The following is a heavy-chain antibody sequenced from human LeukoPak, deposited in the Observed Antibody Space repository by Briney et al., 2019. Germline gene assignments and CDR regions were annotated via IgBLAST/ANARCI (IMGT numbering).Heavy chain of an antibody. Sequence: GGSLRLSCAASGFTFDDYAMHWVRQAPGKGLEWVSLISGDGGSTYYADSVKGRFTISRDNAKNSLYLQMNSLRAEDTAVYYCTRDEGYFQHWGQGTLVTVSS. CDR1: GFTFDDYA. J-gene: IGHJ1*01. V-gene: IGHV3-43*02. CDR3: TRDEGYFQH. CDR2: ISGDGGST.